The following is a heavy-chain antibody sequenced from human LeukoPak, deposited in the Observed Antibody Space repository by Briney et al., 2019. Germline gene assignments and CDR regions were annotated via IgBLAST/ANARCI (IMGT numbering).Heavy chain of an antibody. Sequence: SGPTLVNPTQTLTLTCTFSGFSLSTSGVGVGWIRQPPGKALERLALIYWDDDKRYSPSLKSRLTITKDTSKNQVALTMTNMDPVDTATYYCARQTVAGTFDYWGQGTLVTVSS. V-gene: IGHV2-5*02. CDR2: IYWDDDK. CDR3: ARQTVAGTFDY. J-gene: IGHJ4*02. CDR1: GFSLSTSGVG. D-gene: IGHD6-19*01.